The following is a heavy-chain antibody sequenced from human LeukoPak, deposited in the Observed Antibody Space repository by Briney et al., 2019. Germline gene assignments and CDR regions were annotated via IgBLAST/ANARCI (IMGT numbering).Heavy chain of an antibody. Sequence: GGSLGLSCAASGFTFSSYSMNWVRQAPGKGLEWVSSISSSSSYIYYADSVKGRFTISRDNAKNSLFLQMNSLRDEDTAVYYCASGFSSSPYFDYWGQGTLVTVPS. D-gene: IGHD6-6*01. V-gene: IGHV3-21*01. CDR1: GFTFSSYS. CDR3: ASGFSSSPYFDY. CDR2: ISSSSSYI. J-gene: IGHJ4*02.